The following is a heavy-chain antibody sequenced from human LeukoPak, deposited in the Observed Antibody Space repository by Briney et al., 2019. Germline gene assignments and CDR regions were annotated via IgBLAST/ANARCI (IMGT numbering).Heavy chain of an antibody. D-gene: IGHD1-26*01. J-gene: IGHJ4*02. CDR3: AKDVVAGSYYQYFDY. Sequence: PGGSLRLSCAASGFTFSSYAMGWVRQAPGKGLEWVSAISGSGGSTYYADSVKGRFTISRDNSKNTLYLQMNSLRAEDTAVYYCAKDVVAGSYYQYFDYWGQGTLVTVSS. CDR1: GFTFSSYA. CDR2: ISGSGGST. V-gene: IGHV3-23*01.